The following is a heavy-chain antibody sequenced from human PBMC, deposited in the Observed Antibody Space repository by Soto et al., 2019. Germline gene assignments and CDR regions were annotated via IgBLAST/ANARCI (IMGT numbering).Heavy chain of an antibody. Sequence: QVQLVQSGAEVKKPGASVKVSCKASGYTFTSYDINWVRQATGQGLEWMGWMNPNSGNTGYAQKFQGRVTMTRNTSISTAYMELSSLRSEDTAVYYCARQRIFGVVIRRGRRQNWFDPWGQGTLVTVSS. CDR3: ARQRIFGVVIRRGRRQNWFDP. CDR2: MNPNSGNT. V-gene: IGHV1-8*01. D-gene: IGHD3-3*01. J-gene: IGHJ5*02. CDR1: GYTFTSYD.